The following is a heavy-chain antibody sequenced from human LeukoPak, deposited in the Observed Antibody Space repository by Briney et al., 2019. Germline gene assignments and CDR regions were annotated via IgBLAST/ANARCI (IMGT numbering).Heavy chain of an antibody. CDR2: ISSSGSTI. V-gene: IGHV3-11*01. CDR1: GFTFSDYY. CDR3: ARDGRYFDWSPSDY. Sequence: GGSLRLSCAASGFTFSDYYMSWIRQAPGKGLGWVSFISSSGSTIHYADSVKGRFTISRDNAKNSLYLQMNSLRAGDTAVYYCARDGRYFDWSPSDYWGQGTLVTVSS. D-gene: IGHD3-9*01. J-gene: IGHJ4*02.